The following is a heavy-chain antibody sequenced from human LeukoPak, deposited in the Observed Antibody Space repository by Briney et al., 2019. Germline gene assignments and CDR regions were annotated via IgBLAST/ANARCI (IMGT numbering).Heavy chain of an antibody. D-gene: IGHD3-10*01. CDR3: ARIGPRGSSSREHYSGSGTKRYFDY. Sequence: NPSETLSLTCAVFGGSFSAYSWSWIRQPPGKGLEWLGQINHSESPNYNPSLKSRVTISLDTSKSQFSLRLSSVTAADTAVYYCARIGPRGSSSREHYSGSGTKRYFDYWGQGSLVTVSS. CDR1: GGSFSAYS. V-gene: IGHV4-34*01. J-gene: IGHJ4*02. CDR2: INHSESP.